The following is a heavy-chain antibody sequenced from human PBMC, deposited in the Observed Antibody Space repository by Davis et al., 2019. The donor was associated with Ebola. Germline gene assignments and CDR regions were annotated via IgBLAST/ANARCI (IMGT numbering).Heavy chain of an antibody. CDR3: ARDRAIFGVVIIPADV. J-gene: IGHJ6*02. D-gene: IGHD3-3*01. CDR2: INHSGST. V-gene: IGHV4-34*09. Sequence: MPSETLSLTCAVYGGSFSGYYWSWIRQPPGKGLEWIGEINHSGSTNYNPSHKSRVTISVDTSKNQFSLKLSSVTAADTAVYYCARDRAIFGVVIIPADVWGQGTTVTVSS. CDR1: GGSFSGYY.